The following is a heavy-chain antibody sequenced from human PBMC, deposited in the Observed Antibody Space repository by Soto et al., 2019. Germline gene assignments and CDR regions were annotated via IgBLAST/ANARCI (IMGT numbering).Heavy chain of an antibody. J-gene: IGHJ3*02. Sequence: LSLTCTVSGGSISSYYWSWIRQPPGKGLEWIGYIYYSGSTNYNPSLKSRVTISVDTSKNQFSLKLSSVTAADTAVYYCARDYYDSSGYWGPGAFDIWGQGTMVTVSS. D-gene: IGHD3-22*01. CDR1: GGSISSYY. CDR2: IYYSGST. V-gene: IGHV4-59*01. CDR3: ARDYYDSSGYWGPGAFDI.